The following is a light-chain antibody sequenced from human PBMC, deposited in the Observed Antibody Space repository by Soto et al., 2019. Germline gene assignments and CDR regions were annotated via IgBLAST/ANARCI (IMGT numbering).Light chain of an antibody. Sequence: DIQMTQSPSTLSASVGDRVTITCRASQSISSWLAWYQQKPGKAPKLLIYKASSLESGVPSRFSGSGSGTEVTLTISSLQPDDFATYYCQQYNSYPWTFDQGTKVEIK. CDR2: KAS. CDR3: QQYNSYPWT. V-gene: IGKV1-5*03. CDR1: QSISSW. J-gene: IGKJ1*01.